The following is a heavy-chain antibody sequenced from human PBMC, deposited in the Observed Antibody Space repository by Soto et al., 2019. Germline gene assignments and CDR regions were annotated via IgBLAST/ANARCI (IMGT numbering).Heavy chain of an antibody. J-gene: IGHJ6*02. V-gene: IGHV3-73*01. CDR2: TRSKANSYAT. D-gene: IGHD2-2*01. CDR1: GFTFSGSA. Sequence: GGSLRLSCAASGFTFSGSAMHWVRQASGKGLEWVGRTRSKANSYATAYAASVKGRFTISRDDSKNTAYLQMNSLKTEDTAVYYCTSRIVVVPAAPYYYYGMDVWGQGTTVTVSS. CDR3: TSRIVVVPAAPYYYYGMDV.